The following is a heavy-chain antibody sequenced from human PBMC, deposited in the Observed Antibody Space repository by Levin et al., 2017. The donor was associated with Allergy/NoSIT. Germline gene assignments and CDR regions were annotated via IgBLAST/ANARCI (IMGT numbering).Heavy chain of an antibody. CDR3: ARALSIAVDGGFRPFDS. CDR1: RFTFSTYP. V-gene: IGHV3-30-3*01. D-gene: IGHD6-6*01. J-gene: IGHJ4*02. CDR2: ISYDGTNQ. Sequence: LSLTCVASRFTFSTYPMHWVRQAPGKGLEWVAAISYDGTNQYYADSVKGRFTISRDNSKNTLYLQMNSLRPEDTAVYYCARALSIAVDGGFRPFDSWGQGTLVTVSS.